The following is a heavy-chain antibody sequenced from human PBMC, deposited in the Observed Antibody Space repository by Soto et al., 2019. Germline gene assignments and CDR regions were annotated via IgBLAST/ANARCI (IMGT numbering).Heavy chain of an antibody. J-gene: IGHJ6*03. CDR3: ARTFDNYYYYMDV. CDR2: ISSSSSYI. Sequence: GGSLRLSCAASGFTFSSDSMNWVRQAPGKGLEWVSSISSSSSYIYYADSVKGRFTISRDNAKNSLYLQMNSLRAEDTAVYYCARTFDNYYYYMDVRAQRTTVTVSS. CDR1: GFTFSSDS. V-gene: IGHV3-21*01.